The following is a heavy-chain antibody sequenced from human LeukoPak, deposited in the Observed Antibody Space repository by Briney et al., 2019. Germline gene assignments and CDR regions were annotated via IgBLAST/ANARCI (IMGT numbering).Heavy chain of an antibody. CDR2: ISYDSSNK. Sequence: PGGSLRLSCAASGFTFTSYPMHWVRQAPGKGLEWVAVISYDSSNKYYADSVKGRFTISRDNSKNTLYLQMNSLRAEDTAVYYCAKGYSGTEGSIWGQGTMVTVSS. J-gene: IGHJ3*02. CDR3: AKGYSGTEGSI. V-gene: IGHV3-30-3*01. CDR1: GFTFTSYP. D-gene: IGHD1-26*01.